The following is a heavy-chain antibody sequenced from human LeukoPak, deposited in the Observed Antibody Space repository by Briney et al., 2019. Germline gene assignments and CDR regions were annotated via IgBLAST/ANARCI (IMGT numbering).Heavy chain of an antibody. CDR1: GGTFSSYA. CDR2: ISGSGGST. V-gene: IGHV3-23*01. J-gene: IGHJ4*02. CDR3: AKDKWDIVVVPAAGY. Sequence: SCKASGGTFSSYAMSWVRQAPGKGLEWVSAISGSGGSTYYADSVKGRFTISRDNSKNTLYLQMNSLRAEDTAVYYCAKDKWDIVVVPAAGYWGQGTLVTVSS. D-gene: IGHD2-2*01.